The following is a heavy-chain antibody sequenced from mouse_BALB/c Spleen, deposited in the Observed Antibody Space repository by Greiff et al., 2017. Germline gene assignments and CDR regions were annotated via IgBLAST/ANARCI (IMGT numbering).Heavy chain of an antibody. CDR1: GFNIKDYY. CDR3: NAQGGFFYAMDY. CDR2: IDPENGDT. Sequence: VQLQQSGAELVRSGASVKLSCTASGFNIKDYYMHWVKQRPEQGLEWIGWIDPENGDTEYAPKFQGKATMTADTSSNTAYLQLSSLTSEDTAVYYCNAQGGFFYAMDYGGQGTSVTVSS. J-gene: IGHJ4*01. V-gene: IGHV14-4*02.